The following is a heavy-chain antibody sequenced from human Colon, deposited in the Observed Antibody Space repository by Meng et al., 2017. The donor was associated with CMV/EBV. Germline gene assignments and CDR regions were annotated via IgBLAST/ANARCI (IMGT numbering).Heavy chain of an antibody. V-gene: IGHV3-7*01. J-gene: IGHJ4*02. CDR1: GFSFSNFW. CDR3: GKNRVES. Sequence: GESLKISCVASGFSFSNFWMSWVRQAPGKGLEWVANIKEDGSEQFYADSVKGRFTISRDNAKTSLYLQMNSLRAGDTALYYCGKNRVESWGQGTLVTVSS. D-gene: IGHD3-10*01. CDR2: IKEDGSEQ.